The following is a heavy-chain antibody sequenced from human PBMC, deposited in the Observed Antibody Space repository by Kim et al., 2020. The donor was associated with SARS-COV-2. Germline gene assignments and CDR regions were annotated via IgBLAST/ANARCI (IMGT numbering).Heavy chain of an antibody. Sequence: ASVKVSCKASGYTFTSYGISWVRQAPGQGLEWMGWISAYNGNTNYAQKLQGRVTMTTDTSTSTAYMELRSLRSDDTAVYYCARDRVRVAVAGPSYYYYGMDVWGQGTTVTVSS. CDR3: ARDRVRVAVAGPSYYYYGMDV. CDR1: GYTFTSYG. CDR2: ISAYNGNT. V-gene: IGHV1-18*04. J-gene: IGHJ6*02. D-gene: IGHD6-19*01.